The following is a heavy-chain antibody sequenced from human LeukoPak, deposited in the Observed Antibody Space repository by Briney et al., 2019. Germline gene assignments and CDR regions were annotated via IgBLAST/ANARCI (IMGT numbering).Heavy chain of an antibody. CDR2: INHDGSII. Sequence: GGSLTLSCAASGFTFRSNWMHWVRQGPGKGLMWVSRINHDGSIIDYADSVKGRFTISRDNAKNTLYLQINSLRGDDTAVYYCVREVVHNMGGRYYYYMDVWGKGTAVTVSS. J-gene: IGHJ6*03. CDR1: GFTFRSNW. CDR3: VREVVHNMGGRYYYYMDV. D-gene: IGHD1-26*01. V-gene: IGHV3-74*01.